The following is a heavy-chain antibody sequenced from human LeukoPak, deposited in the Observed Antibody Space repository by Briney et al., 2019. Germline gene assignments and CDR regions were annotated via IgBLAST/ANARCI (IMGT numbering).Heavy chain of an antibody. CDR2: ISYSGGT. V-gene: IGHV4-39*01. CDR3: ARLYCSTISCSRAEYFQH. Sequence: PSETLSLTCTVSGGSISSSSYYWGWIRQPPGKGLEWIGSISYSGGTYYNPSLKSRVTISVDTSKNQFSLRLSSVTAADTAVYYCARLYCSTISCSRAEYFQHWGQGTLVTASS. D-gene: IGHD2-2*01. J-gene: IGHJ1*01. CDR1: GGSISSSSYY.